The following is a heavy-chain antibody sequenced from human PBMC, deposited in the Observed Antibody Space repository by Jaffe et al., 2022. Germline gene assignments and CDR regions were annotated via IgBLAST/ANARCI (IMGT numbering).Heavy chain of an antibody. CDR1: GFTFRSCA. J-gene: IGHJ4*02. Sequence: EVQLLESGGGLIQAGGSLRLSCAVSGFTFRSCAMSWVRQAPGKGLEWITAISGSGYSTYYAESVKGRFIISRDNSKSTLYLQMSSLRVEDTALYYCAKDLSSALGNFDSWGQGTLVTVSS. V-gene: IGHV3-23*01. CDR2: ISGSGYST. CDR3: AKDLSSALGNFDS. D-gene: IGHD6-13*01.